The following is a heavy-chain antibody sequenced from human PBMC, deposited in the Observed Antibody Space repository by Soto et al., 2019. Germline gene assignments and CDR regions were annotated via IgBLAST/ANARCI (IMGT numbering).Heavy chain of an antibody. D-gene: IGHD6-19*01. Sequence: EVQLVESGGGLVHPGGSLRLSCAASGFTFSSYSMNWVRQAPGKGLEWVSYISSSSSTIYYADSVKGRFTISRDNAKNSLYLQMNSLRDEDTAVYYCARLFRSGWYRYFDYWGQGTLVTVSS. CDR3: ARLFRSGWYRYFDY. CDR1: GFTFSSYS. CDR2: ISSSSSTI. J-gene: IGHJ4*02. V-gene: IGHV3-48*02.